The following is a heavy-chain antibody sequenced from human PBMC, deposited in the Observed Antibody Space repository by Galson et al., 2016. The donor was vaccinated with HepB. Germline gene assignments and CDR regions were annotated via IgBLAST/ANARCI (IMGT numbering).Heavy chain of an antibody. V-gene: IGHV3-13*01. Sequence: SLRLSCAASGFTFSIHDMHWVRQATGKGLEWVSAIVTAGDTYYPDSVKGRFTISRENAKNSLYLQMNSLRAGDTAVYYCARGKSLLTMPWNYGLDVWGKGTTVSVSS. J-gene: IGHJ6*04. D-gene: IGHD4/OR15-4a*01. CDR2: IVTAGDT. CDR1: GFTFSIHD. CDR3: ARGKSLLTMPWNYGLDV.